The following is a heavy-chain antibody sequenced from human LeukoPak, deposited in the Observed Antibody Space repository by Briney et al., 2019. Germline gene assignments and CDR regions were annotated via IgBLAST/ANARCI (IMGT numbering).Heavy chain of an antibody. CDR2: IYPGDSDT. CDR3: ARHALYRNWFDP. D-gene: IGHD2/OR15-2a*01. J-gene: IGHJ5*02. CDR1: GYGFTSYW. Sequence: GESLKISFKGSGYGFTSYWIGWVRQMPGKGMEWMGIIYPGDSDTRYSPSFQGQVTISADKSISTAYLQWSSLKASDTAMYYCARHALYRNWFDPWGQGTLVTVSS. V-gene: IGHV5-51*01.